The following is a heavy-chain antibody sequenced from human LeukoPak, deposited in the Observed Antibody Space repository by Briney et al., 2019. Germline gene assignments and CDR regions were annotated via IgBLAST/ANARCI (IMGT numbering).Heavy chain of an antibody. CDR1: GGSISSGDYY. CDR2: MYYSGST. CDR3: ARPYYYDSRIDP. V-gene: IGHV4-30-4*01. D-gene: IGHD3-22*01. J-gene: IGHJ5*02. Sequence: SETLSLTCTVSGGSISSGDYYWSWIRQPPGKGLEWIVYMYYSGSTYYNPSLKSRVTMSADTSKNQFSLKLSSVTAADTAVYYCARPYYYDSRIDPWGQGTLVTVSS.